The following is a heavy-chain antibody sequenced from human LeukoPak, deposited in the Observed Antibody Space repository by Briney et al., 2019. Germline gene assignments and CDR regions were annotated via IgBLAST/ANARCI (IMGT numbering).Heavy chain of an antibody. D-gene: IGHD3-10*01. CDR3: ARAYGGYYGSETNWFDP. CDR2: IYYSGST. V-gene: IGHV4-59*01. Sequence: PSETLSLTCTVSGGSIRSYFWSWIRQPPGKGLEWIGYIYYSGSTDSNPSLKSRVTISVDTSKNQFSLKLISVTAADTAVYYCARAYGGYYGSETNWFDPWGQGTLVTVSS. CDR1: GGSIRSYF. J-gene: IGHJ5*02.